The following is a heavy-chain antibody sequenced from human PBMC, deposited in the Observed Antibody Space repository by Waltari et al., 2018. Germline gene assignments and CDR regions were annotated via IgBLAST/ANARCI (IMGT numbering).Heavy chain of an antibody. CDR1: GYRCTTSC. J-gene: IGHJ4*02. CDR3: ARPGRVDTAMVGSFDY. D-gene: IGHD5-18*01. CDR2: IYPGDSYT. V-gene: IGHV5-51*03. Sequence: EVHLVQSGAEVKKPGESRKISCQGSGYRCTTSCLGWVRPTPGKVLEWMGIIYPGDSYTRYSPSFQGQVTISADKSISTAYLQWSSLKASDTAMYYCARPGRVDTAMVGSFDYWGQGTLVTVSS.